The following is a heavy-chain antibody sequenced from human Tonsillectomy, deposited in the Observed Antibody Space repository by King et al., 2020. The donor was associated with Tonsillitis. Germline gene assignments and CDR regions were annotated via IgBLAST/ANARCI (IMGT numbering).Heavy chain of an antibody. J-gene: IGHJ4*02. CDR2: ISSSSSYI. V-gene: IGHV3-21*01. CDR3: ARGSPWFGESRGVDY. D-gene: IGHD3-10*01. Sequence: VQLVESGGGLVKPGGSLRLSCAASGFTFSSYSMNWVRQAPGKGLEWVSSISSSSSYIYYADSVKGRFTISRDNAKNSLYLQMNSLRAEDTAVYYCARGSPWFGESRGVDYWGQGTLVTVSS. CDR1: GFTFSSYS.